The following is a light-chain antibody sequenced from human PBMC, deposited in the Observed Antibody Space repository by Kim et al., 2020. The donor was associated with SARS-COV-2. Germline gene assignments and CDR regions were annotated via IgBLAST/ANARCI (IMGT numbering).Light chain of an antibody. CDR3: QQYGSSLMYT. CDR2: GAS. V-gene: IGKV3-20*01. CDR1: QTVHYNY. J-gene: IGKJ2*01. Sequence: SPGERATLSCRASQTVHYNYLAWYQHKPGQAPRLLIYGASSRAPGISDRFSGSGSGTDFTLTISRLEPEDFAVYYCQQYGSSLMYTFGQGTKLEI.